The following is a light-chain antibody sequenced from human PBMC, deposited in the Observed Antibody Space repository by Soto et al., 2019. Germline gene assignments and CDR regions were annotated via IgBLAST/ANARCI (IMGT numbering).Light chain of an antibody. CDR2: KAS. Sequence: DIQMTQSPSTLSGSVGDRVTITCRASQTISSWLAWYQQKPGKAPKLLIYKASTLKSGVPSRFSGSGSGTEFTLTISSLQPDDFATYYCQHYNEYQYTFGQGTKVDIK. CDR3: QHYNEYQYT. CDR1: QTISSW. V-gene: IGKV1-5*03. J-gene: IGKJ2*01.